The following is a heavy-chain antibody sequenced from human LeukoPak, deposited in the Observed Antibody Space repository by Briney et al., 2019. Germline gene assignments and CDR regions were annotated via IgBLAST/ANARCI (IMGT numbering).Heavy chain of an antibody. Sequence: GGSLRLSCAASGFTFSSYAMNWVRQAPGKGLEWVSAFSGSGDSTYYADSVKDRFTISRDNSKNTLYLQMNSLRAEDTAVYYCAKSRSGAAAAGINYWGQGTLVTVSS. D-gene: IGHD6-13*01. CDR3: AKSRSGAAAAGINY. CDR1: GFTFSSYA. V-gene: IGHV3-23*01. J-gene: IGHJ4*02. CDR2: FSGSGDST.